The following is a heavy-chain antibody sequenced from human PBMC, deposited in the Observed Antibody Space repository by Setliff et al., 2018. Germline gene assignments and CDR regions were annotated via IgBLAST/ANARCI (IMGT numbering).Heavy chain of an antibody. V-gene: IGHV1-2*04. CDR3: ARGPSNYDLLTGCDC. D-gene: IGHD3-9*01. CDR1: GFTLTSYP. Sequence: ASVKVSCKASGFTLTSYPIHWVRQAPGQGLEWMGWINPNSGGTNYAQKFQGWVTMTRDTSISTAYMDLRSLRSDDTAVYYCARGPSNYDLLTGCDCWGQGTLVTVSS. CDR2: INPNSGGT. J-gene: IGHJ4*02.